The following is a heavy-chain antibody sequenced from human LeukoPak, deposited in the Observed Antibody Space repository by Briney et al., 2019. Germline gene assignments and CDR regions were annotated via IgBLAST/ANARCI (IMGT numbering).Heavy chain of an antibody. J-gene: IGHJ4*02. Sequence: GGSLRLSCAASGFTFRGYSMNWVRQSQGKGLEWVSFITSTSDDMLYADSVKGRFTISSDNAKNTLYLQMNSLRAEDTAVYFCARTAGHYFDYWGQGSLLTVSS. CDR1: GFTFRGYS. D-gene: IGHD2-21*02. CDR3: ARTAGHYFDY. V-gene: IGHV3-21*06. CDR2: ITSTSDDM.